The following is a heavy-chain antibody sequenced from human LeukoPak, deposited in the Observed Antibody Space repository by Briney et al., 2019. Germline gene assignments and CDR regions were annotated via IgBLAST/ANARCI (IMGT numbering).Heavy chain of an antibody. CDR1: GYTFTSYY. CDR2: INPRTGDT. V-gene: IGHV1-2*02. J-gene: IGHJ4*02. CDR3: ARSGYRSGWAFDY. D-gene: IGHD6-19*01. Sequence: ASVTVSCKASGYTFTSYYIHWVRQAPGQGLEWMGWINPRTGDTEYPQSFQGRVTLTRDTSITTTYMDLTTLRPDDAAVYYCARSGYRSGWAFDYWGQGTLVTVSS.